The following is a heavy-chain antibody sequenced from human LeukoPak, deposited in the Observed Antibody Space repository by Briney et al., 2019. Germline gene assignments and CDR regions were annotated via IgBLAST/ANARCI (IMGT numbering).Heavy chain of an antibody. V-gene: IGHV3-23*01. CDR2: ISGSGGST. Sequence: SGGSLRLSCAVSRFTFSSYVMGWVRQAPGRGLEWVSAISGSGGSTYYTDSVKGRFTISRDNSKNTLYLQMNSLRDEDTAVYYCAKFEFGFWGQGTLVTVSS. D-gene: IGHD3-16*01. CDR1: RFTFSSYV. J-gene: IGHJ4*02. CDR3: AKFEFGF.